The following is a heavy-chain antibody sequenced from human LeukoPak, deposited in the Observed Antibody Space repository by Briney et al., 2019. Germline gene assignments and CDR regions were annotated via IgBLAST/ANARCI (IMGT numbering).Heavy chain of an antibody. CDR2: ISGSGGST. CDR3: ATPQRAYYGFWSGSTYFDY. D-gene: IGHD3-3*01. J-gene: IGHJ4*02. CDR1: GFTFSSYA. Sequence: GGSLRLSCAASGFTFSSYAMSWVRQAPGKGLEWVSAISGSGGSTYYADSVKGRFTISRDNSKNTLYLQMNSLRAEDTAVYYCATPQRAYYGFWSGSTYFDYWGQGTLVTVSS. V-gene: IGHV3-23*01.